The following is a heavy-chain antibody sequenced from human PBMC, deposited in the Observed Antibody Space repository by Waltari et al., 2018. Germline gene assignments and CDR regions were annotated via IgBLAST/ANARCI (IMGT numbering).Heavy chain of an antibody. CDR1: GDSLNSANYF. CDR3: AKGAGPPWFDP. CDR2: IEASGKT. J-gene: IGHJ5*02. V-gene: IGHV4-61*02. Sequence: QVQLQESGPGLVKPSQTVALTCTVPGDSLNSANYFWSWIRQPAGKGLEWIGRIEASGKTNYSPSLRSRVTISVDTSKNQFSLQLRSVTAADTAVYYCAKGAGPPWFDPWGQGVLVTVSS.